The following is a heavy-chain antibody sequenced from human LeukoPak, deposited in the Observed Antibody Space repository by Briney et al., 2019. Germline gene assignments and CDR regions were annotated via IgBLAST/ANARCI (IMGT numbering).Heavy chain of an antibody. CDR1: GGTFSSYA. CDR3: ARESQDDSYVY. J-gene: IGHJ4*02. CDR2: IIPNSGGT. V-gene: IGHV1-2*02. D-gene: IGHD2-15*01. Sequence: ASVKVSCKASGGTFSSYAISWVRQAPGQGLEWMGRIIPNSGGTNYAQKFQGRVTMTRDTSISTAYMELSRLRSDDTAVYYCARESQDDSYVYWGQGTLVTVSS.